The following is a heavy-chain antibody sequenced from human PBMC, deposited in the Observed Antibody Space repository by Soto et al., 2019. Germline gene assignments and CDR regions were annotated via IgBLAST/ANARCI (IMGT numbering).Heavy chain of an antibody. CDR3: ATERIPEATWDALDV. D-gene: IGHD2-15*01. CDR2: IDTADDT. Sequence: EVPLVESGGGLVQPGGSLRLSCAASGSTFSSYDMHWVRQVTGKGLEWVSAIDTADDTYYAGSVKGRFTISREDAKNSLYLQLHSLRAEDTAVYYCATERIPEATWDALDVWGQGTMVTVSS. J-gene: IGHJ3*01. V-gene: IGHV3-13*01. CDR1: GSTFSSYD.